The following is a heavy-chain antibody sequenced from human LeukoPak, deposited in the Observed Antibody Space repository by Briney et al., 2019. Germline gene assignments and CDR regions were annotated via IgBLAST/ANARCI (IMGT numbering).Heavy chain of an antibody. CDR2: TYYRGTT. Sequence: SETLSLTCTVSGGSISSYYWSWIRQPPGKGLEWIGSTYYRGTTYYNPSLKSRVTISVDTSKSQFSLQLSSVTAADTAVYYCARDWNRYAYWGQGTLVTVSS. D-gene: IGHD1-1*01. J-gene: IGHJ4*02. CDR1: GGSISSYY. V-gene: IGHV4-59*12. CDR3: ARDWNRYAY.